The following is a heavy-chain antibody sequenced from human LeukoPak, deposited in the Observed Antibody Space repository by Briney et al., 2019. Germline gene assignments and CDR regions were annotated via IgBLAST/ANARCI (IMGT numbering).Heavy chain of an antibody. D-gene: IGHD2-2*01. CDR2: ISGSGGST. CDR1: GFTFSSYA. V-gene: IGHV3-23*01. Sequence: GGSLRLSCAASGFTFSSYAMSWVRQAPGKGLEWVSAISGSGGSTYCADSVKGRFTISRDNSKNTLYLQMNSLRAEDTAVYYCAKDFCSSTSCYWYYYYYGMDVWGQGTTVTVSS. CDR3: AKDFCSSTSCYWYYYYYGMDV. J-gene: IGHJ6*02.